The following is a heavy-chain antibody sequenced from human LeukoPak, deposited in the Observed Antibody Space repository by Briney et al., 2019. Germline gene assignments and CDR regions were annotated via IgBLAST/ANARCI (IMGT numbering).Heavy chain of an antibody. J-gene: IGHJ5*02. D-gene: IGHD3-3*01. CDR1: GYTFSTYY. CDR2: INPSSGGT. V-gene: IGHV1-2*02. Sequence: GASVNVSCKASGYTFSTYYIHWVRQAPGKGLEWMGWINPSSGGTNYAQKFQGRVTMTRDTSISTAFMELSRLRSDDTAVYYCARDRSITIFGVPNPWGQGTLVTVSS. CDR3: ARDRSITIFGVPNP.